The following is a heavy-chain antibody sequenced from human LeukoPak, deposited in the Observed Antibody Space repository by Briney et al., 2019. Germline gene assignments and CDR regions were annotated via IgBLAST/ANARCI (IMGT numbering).Heavy chain of an antibody. Sequence: GGSLRLSCAASGFTFSSYGMSWVRQAPGKGLEWVSAISDTADRMYYADSVKGRFTIFRDNSKNTLYLQMNSLRAEDTAVYYCTKSGGYGDYVNYFEYWGLGTLVTVSS. CDR2: ISDTADRM. CDR1: GFTFSSYG. J-gene: IGHJ4*02. D-gene: IGHD4-17*01. V-gene: IGHV3-23*01. CDR3: TKSGGYGDYVNYFEY.